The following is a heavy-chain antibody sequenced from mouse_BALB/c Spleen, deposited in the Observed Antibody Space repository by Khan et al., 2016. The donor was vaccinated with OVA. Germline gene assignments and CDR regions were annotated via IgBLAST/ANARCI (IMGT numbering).Heavy chain of an antibody. CDR1: GFNIKDTY. V-gene: IGHV14-3*02. J-gene: IGHJ3*01. CDR3: GRDYGDVFDY. D-gene: IGHD2-4*01. CDR2: IDPANGYT. Sequence: VQLQQSGAELVKPGASVKLSCTASGFNIKDTYMHWVKQSPEQGLEWIGRIDPANGYTNYDPKFQGKATITADTSSNTAYLQLSSLTSEDTAVYYCGRDYGDVFDYWGQGTLVTVSA.